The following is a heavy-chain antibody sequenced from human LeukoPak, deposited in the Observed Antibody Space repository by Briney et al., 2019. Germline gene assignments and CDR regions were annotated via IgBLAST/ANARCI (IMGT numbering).Heavy chain of an antibody. CDR1: GFTFSRNA. D-gene: IGHD2-21*01. V-gene: IGHV3-23*01. J-gene: IGHJ4*02. CDR2: IGSDANT. Sequence: GGSLRLSCAASGFTFSRNAMAWVRQAPGKGLEWVAGIGSDANTHYADSVRGRITISRDNSKNTVSLQMSSLRTEDTAVYYCAKDILRWSFDSWGQGTLVTVSS. CDR3: AKDILRWSFDS.